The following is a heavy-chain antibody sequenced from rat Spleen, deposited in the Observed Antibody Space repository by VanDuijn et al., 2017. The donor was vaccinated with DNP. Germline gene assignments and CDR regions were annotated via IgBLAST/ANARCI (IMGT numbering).Heavy chain of an antibody. D-gene: IGHD1-7*01. Sequence: EVQLVEPGGGLVQPGRSLKLSCAASGFTSSNYGMHWIRQAPTKGLEWVASISPSGGSTYYRDSVKGRFTISRNNAKNTLYLQMDSLRSEDTVTYYCASHDYSYWGQGVMVTVSS. CDR1: GFTSSNYG. CDR3: ASHDYSY. V-gene: IGHV5-19*01. J-gene: IGHJ2*01. CDR2: ISPSGGST.